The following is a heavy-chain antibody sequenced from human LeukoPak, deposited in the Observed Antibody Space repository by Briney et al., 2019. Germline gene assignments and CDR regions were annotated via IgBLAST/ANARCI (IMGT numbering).Heavy chain of an antibody. CDR2: INHSGST. V-gene: IGHV4-34*01. Sequence: SETLSLTCAVYSVSFSGYYWSWIRQPPGKGLEWIGEINHSGSTNYNPSLKSRVTISVDTSKNQFSLKLSSVAAADTAVYYCARFPFGVVFSYYYGMDVWGQGTTVTVSS. D-gene: IGHD3-3*01. J-gene: IGHJ6*02. CDR1: SVSFSGYY. CDR3: ARFPFGVVFSYYYGMDV.